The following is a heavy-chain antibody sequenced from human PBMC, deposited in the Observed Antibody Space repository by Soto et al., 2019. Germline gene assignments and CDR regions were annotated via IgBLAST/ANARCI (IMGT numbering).Heavy chain of an antibody. Sequence: QITLKESGPTLVKPTQPLTLTCTFSGFSLGSATLGVGWIRQPPGKALEWLALIFWDEDERYSPSLKSRLTITMDTSRNQVVLTLTNMDPVDTATYVCARTQGRGSLGYFAYWGRGTLVTVSS. D-gene: IGHD1-26*01. CDR2: IFWDEDE. J-gene: IGHJ4*02. CDR3: ARTQGRGSLGYFAY. V-gene: IGHV2-5*02. CDR1: GFSLGSATLG.